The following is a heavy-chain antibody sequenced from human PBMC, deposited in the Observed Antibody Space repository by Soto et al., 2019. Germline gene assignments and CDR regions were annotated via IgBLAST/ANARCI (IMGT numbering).Heavy chain of an antibody. V-gene: IGHV3-30*03. Sequence: QVQLVESGGGVVQPGRSLRLSCAVSGFTVSTYGMHWVRQAPGKGLEWVAVISRDGGTKYYADSVKGRFTISRDNSRNTMFLETNSLRSDDLAVYYCTGDDAPGYGGQGTLVTVCS. D-gene: IGHD2-21*02. CDR1: GFTVSTYG. J-gene: IGHJ4*02. CDR2: ISRDGGTK. CDR3: TGDDAPGY.